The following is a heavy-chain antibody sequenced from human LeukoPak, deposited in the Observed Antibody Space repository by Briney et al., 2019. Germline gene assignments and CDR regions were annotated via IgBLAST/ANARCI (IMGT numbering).Heavy chain of an antibody. CDR3: AKDRSIGTYYTFDH. Sequence: PGGSLRLSCAASGFTFSRYGMHWVRQAPGKGLEWVSSISASGVMTYYADSVKGRFTVSRDNSKNSLYLQMSSLTAADTAVYYCAKDRSIGTYYTFDHWGQGTLVTVST. J-gene: IGHJ4*02. V-gene: IGHV3-23*01. CDR2: ISASGVMT. CDR1: GFTFSRYG. D-gene: IGHD1-26*01.